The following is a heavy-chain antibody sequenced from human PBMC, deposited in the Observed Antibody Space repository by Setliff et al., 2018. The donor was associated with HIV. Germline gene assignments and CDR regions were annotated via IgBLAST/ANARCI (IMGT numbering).Heavy chain of an antibody. D-gene: IGHD6-13*01. V-gene: IGHV1-69-2*01. J-gene: IGHJ6*03. CDR1: GYTFTDYY. Sequence: ASVKVSCKSSGYTFTDYYIHWVQQAPGKGLEWMGRVDPEDGETIYAERFQGRVTITADASTDTSYMELSSLRSEDTAVYYCATGAETYSSSWEAYYMDVWGKGTTVTVSS. CDR3: ATGAETYSSSWEAYYMDV. CDR2: VDPEDGET.